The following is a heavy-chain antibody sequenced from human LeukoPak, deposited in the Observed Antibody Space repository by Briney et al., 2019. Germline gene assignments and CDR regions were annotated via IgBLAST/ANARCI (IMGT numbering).Heavy chain of an antibody. CDR1: GYSISSGYY. CDR3: ASARYDSLTSYCFDP. Sequence: PSETLSLTCAVSGYSISSGYYWGWIRQPPGKGLEWIGSIYHSGSTYYNPSLKSRVTISVDTSKNQFSLKLSSVTAADAAVYYCASARYDSLTSYCFDPWGQGTLVTVSS. CDR2: IYHSGST. D-gene: IGHD3-9*01. V-gene: IGHV4-38-2*01. J-gene: IGHJ5*02.